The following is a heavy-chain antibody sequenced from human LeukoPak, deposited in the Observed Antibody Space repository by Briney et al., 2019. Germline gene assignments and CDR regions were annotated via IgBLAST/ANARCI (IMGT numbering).Heavy chain of an antibody. CDR1: GFTFSSYG. J-gene: IGHJ4*02. CDR2: ISGSSGST. V-gene: IGHV3-23*01. CDR3: AKAGSGWYFNFDY. D-gene: IGHD6-19*01. Sequence: GGSLTLSCSASGFTFSSYGMRWLRQAPGKGREWVSAISGSSGSTYYADSVKGRFTITRDKSKDTLDLQINSLRAEATALYYSAKAGSGWYFNFDYWGQGTLVTVSS.